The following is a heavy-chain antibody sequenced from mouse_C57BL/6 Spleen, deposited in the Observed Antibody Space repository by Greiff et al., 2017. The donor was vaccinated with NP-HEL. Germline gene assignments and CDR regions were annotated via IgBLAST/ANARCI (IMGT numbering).Heavy chain of an antibody. CDR3: ARSNYYGSTYFDY. V-gene: IGHV1-82*01. J-gene: IGHJ2*01. CDR1: GYAFSSSW. D-gene: IGHD1-1*01. CDR2: IYPGDGDT. Sequence: QVQLQQSGPELVKPGASVKISCKASGYAFSSSWMNWVKQRPGTGLEWIGRIYPGDGDTNYNGKFKGKATLTADKSSSTAYMQLSSLTSEDSAVYFCARSNYYGSTYFDYWCQGTTLTVSS.